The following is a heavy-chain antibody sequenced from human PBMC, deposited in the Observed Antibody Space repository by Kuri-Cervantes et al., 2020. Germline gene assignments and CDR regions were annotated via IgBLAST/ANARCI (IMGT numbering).Heavy chain of an antibody. V-gene: IGHV1-69*13. J-gene: IGHJ4*02. Sequence: SVKVSCKASGGTFSSYAISWVRQAPGQGLEWMGGIIPIFGTANYAQKFQGRVTITADESTSTAYMELSSLRSEDTAEYYCARARGRFLEWFHSPFDYWGQGTLVTVSS. CDR1: GGTFSSYA. CDR3: ARARGRFLEWFHSPFDY. CDR2: IIPIFGTA. D-gene: IGHD3-3*01.